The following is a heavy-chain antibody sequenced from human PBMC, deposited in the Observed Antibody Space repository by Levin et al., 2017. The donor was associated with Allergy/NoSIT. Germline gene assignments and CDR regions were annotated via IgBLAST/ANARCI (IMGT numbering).Heavy chain of an antibody. Sequence: SETLSLTCTVSGGSISSANHYWGWIRQPPGKGLEWIGGVYYGASTYYNPSLKGRVTLSVDPSKNQFALKVSTVTAADAAVYYCVRLPKPRVGGTSYYYYLDVWGKGTTVTVSS. D-gene: IGHD3-3*01. CDR2: VYYGAST. V-gene: IGHV4-39*01. CDR1: GGSISSANHY. CDR3: VRLPKPRVGGTSYYYYLDV. J-gene: IGHJ6*03.